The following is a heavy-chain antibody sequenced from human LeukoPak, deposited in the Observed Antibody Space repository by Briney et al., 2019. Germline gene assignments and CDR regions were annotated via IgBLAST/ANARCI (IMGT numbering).Heavy chain of an antibody. Sequence: GRSLRLSCAASGFTFSSYGMHWVRQAPGKGLEWVAVIWYDGSNKYYADSVKGRFTISRDNSKNTLYLQMNSLRAEDTAVYYCARFSPLAQWLAGYWGQGTLVTVSS. CDR2: IWYDGSNK. CDR1: GFTFSSYG. CDR3: ARFSPLAQWLAGY. D-gene: IGHD6-19*01. J-gene: IGHJ4*02. V-gene: IGHV3-33*01.